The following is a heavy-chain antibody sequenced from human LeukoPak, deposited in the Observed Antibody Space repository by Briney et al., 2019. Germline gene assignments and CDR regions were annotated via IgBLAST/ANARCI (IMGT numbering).Heavy chain of an antibody. J-gene: IGHJ5*02. CDR1: GYSFTSYW. Sequence: PGESLKISCKGSGYSFTSYWIGWVRQMPGKGLEWMGIIYPGDSDTRYSPSFQGQVTISADKSTSTAYLQWSSLKASDTAMYYCARQVEYCSSTSCLNWFDPWGQGTLVTVSS. CDR3: ARQVEYCSSTSCLNWFDP. D-gene: IGHD2-2*01. V-gene: IGHV5-51*01. CDR2: IYPGDSDT.